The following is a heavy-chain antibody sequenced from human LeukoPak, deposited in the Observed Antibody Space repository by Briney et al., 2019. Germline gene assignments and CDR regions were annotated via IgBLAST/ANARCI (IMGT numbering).Heavy chain of an antibody. Sequence: SVTVSCKASGYTFSDHYMQWVRQAPGQGFEWLGWINPTRGGTSYAQTFQGKVPITRATSISTASMDLSRLGSDDKAVYYCARGALDQATVTNYFEYGGQGTRVTVFS. V-gene: IGHV1-2*02. D-gene: IGHD4-17*01. J-gene: IGHJ4*02. CDR2: INPTRGGT. CDR1: GYTFSDHY. CDR3: ARGALDQATVTNYFEY.